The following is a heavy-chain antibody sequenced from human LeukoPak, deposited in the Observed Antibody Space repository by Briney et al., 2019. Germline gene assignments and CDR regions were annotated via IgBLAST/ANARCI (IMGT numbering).Heavy chain of an antibody. CDR2: INTYNGGA. Sequence: ASVKVSCKASGYKFTTFAISWVRQAPGQGLEWMGGINTYNGGAKYAQSFQGRVTMTTDTSTTTAYMELRRLTPDDTAMYYCARLQELGHRDPDSWGQGTLVTVSS. J-gene: IGHJ4*02. D-gene: IGHD6-13*01. CDR1: GYKFTTFA. V-gene: IGHV1-18*01. CDR3: ARLQELGHRDPDS.